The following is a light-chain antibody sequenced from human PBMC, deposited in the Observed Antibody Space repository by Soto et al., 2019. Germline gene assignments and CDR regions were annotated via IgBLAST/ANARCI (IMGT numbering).Light chain of an antibody. Sequence: QPVLTQPASVSGSPGQSITISCTGTSSDVGDYNYISWYQQHPGKAPKLMIYEVSNRPSGVSNRFSGSKSGNTASLTISGLQADDEADYYCSSYTSSSTLYVFGTGTKLTVL. CDR1: SSDVGDYNY. CDR3: SSYTSSSTLYV. J-gene: IGLJ1*01. V-gene: IGLV2-14*01. CDR2: EVS.